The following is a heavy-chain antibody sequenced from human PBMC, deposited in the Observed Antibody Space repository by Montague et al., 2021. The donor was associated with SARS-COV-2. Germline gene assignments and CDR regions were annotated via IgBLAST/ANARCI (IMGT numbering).Heavy chain of an antibody. V-gene: IGHV4-34*01. CDR2: ISHSGST. J-gene: IGHJ5*02. CDR1: GGSLSGYY. Sequence: SETLSLTCAVYGGSLSGYYWCWIRQPPGEGLEWIAEISHSGSTSYNPSLKSRVTISVDTSKNQYSLKLSSATAADTAVYYCSCDRIARGGLDPWGQGTLVTVSS. CDR3: SCDRIARGGLDP. D-gene: IGHD3-10*01.